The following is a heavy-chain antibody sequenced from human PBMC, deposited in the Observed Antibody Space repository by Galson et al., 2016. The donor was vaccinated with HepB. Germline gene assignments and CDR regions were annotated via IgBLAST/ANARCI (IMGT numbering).Heavy chain of an antibody. D-gene: IGHD2-2*01. V-gene: IGHV1-18*01. J-gene: IGHJ2*01. CDR2: ISGHNGDR. CDR1: GYTFGSYG. CDR3: ARVGCCGSSCYEYRYFDM. Sequence: SVKVSCKAEGYTFGSYGVTWVRRAPGQGLEWMGWISGHNGDRKYAQMFQDRLTMTTDTSTGTAYMELRNLRSDDTAVYYCARVGCCGSSCYEYRYFDMWGRGTLVSVSS.